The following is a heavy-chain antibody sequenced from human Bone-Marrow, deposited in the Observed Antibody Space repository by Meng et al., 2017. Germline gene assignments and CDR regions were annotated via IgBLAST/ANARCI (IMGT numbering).Heavy chain of an antibody. CDR1: GFTFSSYG. J-gene: IGHJ4*02. CDR3: ARELVDDDY. D-gene: IGHD3/OR15-3a*01. CDR2: IWYDGSNK. V-gene: IGHV3-33*08. Sequence: QVQRVGSGAGVVQPGSALSLSFAASGFTFSSYGMHWVRQAPGKGLEWVAVIWYDGSNKYYADSVKGRFTISRDNSKNTLYLQMNSLRAEDTAVYYCARELVDDDYWGQGTLVTVSS.